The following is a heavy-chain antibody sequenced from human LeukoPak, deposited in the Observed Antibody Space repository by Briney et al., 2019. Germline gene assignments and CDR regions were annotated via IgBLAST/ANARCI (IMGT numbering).Heavy chain of an antibody. J-gene: IGHJ4*02. Sequence: SETLSLTCTVSGGSISSYYWTWIRQPPGKGLEWIGYIYYSGSANYNPSLKSRVTISVDTSKNQFSLKLNSVTAADTAVYYCARVYGDYVWYFDYWGQGTLVTVSS. V-gene: IGHV4-59*01. CDR2: IYYSGSA. CDR3: ARVYGDYVWYFDY. CDR1: GGSISSYY. D-gene: IGHD4-17*01.